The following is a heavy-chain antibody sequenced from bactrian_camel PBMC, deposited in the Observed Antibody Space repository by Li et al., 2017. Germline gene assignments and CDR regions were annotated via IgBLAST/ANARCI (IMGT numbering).Heavy chain of an antibody. V-gene: IGHV3S53*01. J-gene: IGHJ4*01. Sequence: HVQLVESGGGSVQAGGSLKLSCAVSGYTFRTYKMGWFRQAPGKEREGVAVIDSGGTTRYADSVKGRFTISKDNAKNTLSLQMNSLRIEDTAVYYCTTRPSYSPPDHWGQGTQVTVS. D-gene: IGHD3*01. CDR2: IDSGGTT. CDR1: GYTFRTYK. CDR3: TTRPSYSPPDH.